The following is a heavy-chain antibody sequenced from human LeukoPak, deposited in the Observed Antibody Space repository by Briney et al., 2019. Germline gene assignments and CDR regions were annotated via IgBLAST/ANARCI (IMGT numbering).Heavy chain of an antibody. CDR2: ISGSGGST. J-gene: IGHJ4*02. D-gene: IGHD3-10*01. CDR3: AKDGPYYYGSGSYYRGGYFDY. CDR1: GFTFSSYA. V-gene: IGHV3-23*01. Sequence: GGSLRLSCAASGFTFSSYAMSWVRQAPGKGLEWVSAISGSGGSTYYADSVKGRFTISRDNSKNTLYLQMNSLRAEDTAVYYCAKDGPYYYGSGSYYRGGYFDYWGQGTLVTVSS.